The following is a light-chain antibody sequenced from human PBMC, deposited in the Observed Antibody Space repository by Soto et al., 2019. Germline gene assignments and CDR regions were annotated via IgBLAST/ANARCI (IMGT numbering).Light chain of an antibody. CDR1: QGISSY. J-gene: IGKJ1*01. CDR2: AAS. Sequence: AIRMTQSPSSFSASTGDRVTITCRASQGISSYLAWYQQKPGKAPKLLIYAASTLQSGVPSRFSGSGSWTDFTLTISCLQSADFATYYCQQYYSYPWTFGQGTKVEIK. V-gene: IGKV1-8*01. CDR3: QQYYSYPWT.